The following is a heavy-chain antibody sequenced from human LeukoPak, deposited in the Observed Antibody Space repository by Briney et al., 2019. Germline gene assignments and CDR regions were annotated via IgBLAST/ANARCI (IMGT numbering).Heavy chain of an antibody. V-gene: IGHV3-48*03. CDR2: ISSSGNTI. J-gene: IGHJ4*02. CDR1: GFTFSSYE. CDR3: ARDHGAY. D-gene: IGHD3-10*01. Sequence: AGGSLRLSCAASGFTFSSYEINWVRQAPGKGLECVSFISSSGNTIYYADSVKGRFTISRDNAKNSLYLQMNSLRAEDSAIYYCARDHGAYWGQGTLVTVSS.